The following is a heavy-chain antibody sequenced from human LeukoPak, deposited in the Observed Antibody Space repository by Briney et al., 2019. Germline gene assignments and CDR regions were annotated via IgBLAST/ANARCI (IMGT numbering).Heavy chain of an antibody. CDR2: ISHSGST. J-gene: IGHJ4*02. CDR3: AREVIHGAPDLYLDY. V-gene: IGHV4-38-2*02. CDR1: YSSFSSDYF. D-gene: IGHD2-21*01. Sequence: SETLSLTCSVSYSSFSSDYFWGWIRQPPGKGLEWIGSISHSGSTYYNPSLKSRVTISLDTSKNQFSLRLRSVTAADTAVYFCAREVIHGAPDLYLDYGGRGPLVTVS.